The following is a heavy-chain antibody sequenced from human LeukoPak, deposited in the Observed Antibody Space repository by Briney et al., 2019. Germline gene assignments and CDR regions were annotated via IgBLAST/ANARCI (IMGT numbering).Heavy chain of an antibody. D-gene: IGHD1-26*01. J-gene: IGHJ6*02. CDR2: IKQDGSEK. V-gene: IGHV3-7*02. CDR1: GFTFSSYW. CDR3: ARSVGATTYYYYYGMDV. Sequence: PGGSLRLSCAASGFTFSSYWMSWVRQAPGKGLEWVANIKQDGSEKYYVDSVKGRFTISRDNAKNSLYLQMNSLRDEDTAVYYCARSVGATTYYYYYGMDVWGQGTTVTVSS.